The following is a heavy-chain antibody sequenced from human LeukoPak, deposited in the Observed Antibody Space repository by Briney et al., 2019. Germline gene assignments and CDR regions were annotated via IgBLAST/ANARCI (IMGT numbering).Heavy chain of an antibody. D-gene: IGHD3-3*01. J-gene: IGHJ6*02. CDR1: GASISSGSYY. CDR2: IYTSGST. Sequence: SETLSLTCTVSGASISSGSYYWSWIRQPAGKGLEWIGRIYTSGSTNYNPSLKSRVTISVDTSKNQFSLKLSSVTAADTAVYYCARGEVDDFWSGYFGGMDVWGQGTTVTVSS. V-gene: IGHV4-61*02. CDR3: ARGEVDDFWSGYFGGMDV.